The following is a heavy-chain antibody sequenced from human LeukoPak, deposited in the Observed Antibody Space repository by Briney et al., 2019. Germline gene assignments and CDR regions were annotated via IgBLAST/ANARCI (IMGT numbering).Heavy chain of an antibody. CDR3: ARDVGNFVY. J-gene: IGHJ4*02. V-gene: IGHV3-30*01. Sequence: DSVKGRFTISRDNSKNTLYLQMNSLRAEDTAVYYCARDVGNFVYWGQGTLVTVSS.